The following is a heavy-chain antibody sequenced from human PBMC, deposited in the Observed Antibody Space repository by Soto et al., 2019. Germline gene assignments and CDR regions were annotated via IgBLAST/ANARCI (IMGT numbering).Heavy chain of an antibody. CDR3: VRDWAYSFDY. Sequence: GGSLRLSCAASGFALSDYNMKWVRQAPGKGLEWVSDISGTSGATYYADSVKGRFTISRDTAKNSLYLQMNNLRAEDTAIYYCVRDWAYSFDYWGQGTLVTVSS. J-gene: IGHJ4*02. D-gene: IGHD2-21*01. V-gene: IGHV3-48*01. CDR2: ISGTSGAT. CDR1: GFALSDYN.